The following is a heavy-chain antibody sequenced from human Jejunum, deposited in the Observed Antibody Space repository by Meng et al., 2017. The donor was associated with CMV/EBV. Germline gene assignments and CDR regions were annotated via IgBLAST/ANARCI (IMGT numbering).Heavy chain of an antibody. CDR2: ISGYNGNT. J-gene: IGHJ4*02. CDR1: GYTFTNYV. CDR3: ARDRNVPGNSEFDY. Sequence: QGTVGESGAGGKKPGASVKVRCKASGYTFTNYVINWVRPAPGQGLEWMGWISGYNGNTNYAQNFQGRVTLTTDTSTSTAYMELRSLRSDDTAVYYCARDRNVPGNSEFDYWGQGTLVTVSS. V-gene: IGHV1-18*01. D-gene: IGHD6-19*01.